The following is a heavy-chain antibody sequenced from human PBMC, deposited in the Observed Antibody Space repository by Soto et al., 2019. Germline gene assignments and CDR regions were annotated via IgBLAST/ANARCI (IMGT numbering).Heavy chain of an antibody. J-gene: IGHJ4*02. CDR2: INHSGST. Sequence: PSETLSLTSAVYGGSFSGYYWSWIRQPPGTGLEWIGEINHSGSTNYNPSLKSRVTISVDTSKNQFSLKLSSVTAADTAVYYCARGTPMAVAGTLSSYYFDYWGQGTLVTVS. CDR1: GGSFSGYY. D-gene: IGHD6-19*01. CDR3: ARGTPMAVAGTLSSYYFDY. V-gene: IGHV4-34*01.